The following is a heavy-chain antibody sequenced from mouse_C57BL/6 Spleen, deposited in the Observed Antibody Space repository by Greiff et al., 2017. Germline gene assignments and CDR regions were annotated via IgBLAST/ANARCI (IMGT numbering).Heavy chain of an antibody. J-gene: IGHJ2*01. CDR3: ARSDRGSNYYFDY. V-gene: IGHV1-54*01. CDR1: GYAFTNYL. CDR2: INPGSGGT. Sequence: VQLQESGAELVRPGTSVKVSCKASGYAFTNYLIEWVKQRPGQGLEWIGVINPGSGGTNYNEKFKGKATLTADKSSSTAYMQLSSLTSEDSAVYFCARSDRGSNYYFDYWGQGTTLTVSS. D-gene: IGHD1-1*01.